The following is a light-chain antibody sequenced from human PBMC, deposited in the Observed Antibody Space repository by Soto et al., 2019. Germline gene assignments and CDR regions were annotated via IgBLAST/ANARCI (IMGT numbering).Light chain of an antibody. CDR1: QSVSSSY. J-gene: IGKJ1*01. V-gene: IGKV3-20*01. Sequence: EIVLTQSPGTLSLSPGERATLSCRASQSVSSSYLAWYQQKPGQAPRLLIYGASSRATGIPDRFSGSGSGTDVTLTISRLEHEDLAVYYCQQYGSSLLAFGQGTKVEIK. CDR2: GAS. CDR3: QQYGSSLLA.